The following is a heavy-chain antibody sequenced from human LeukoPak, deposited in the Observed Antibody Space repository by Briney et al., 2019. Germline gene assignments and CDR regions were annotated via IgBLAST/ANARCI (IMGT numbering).Heavy chain of an antibody. Sequence: ASVKVSCKASGGTFSSYAISWVRQAPGQGLEWMGGIIPIFGTANYAQKFQGRVTITADKSTSTAYMELSSLRSEDTAVYYCARGRPGIAAAGIGYWGQGTLVTVSS. CDR1: GGTFSSYA. J-gene: IGHJ4*02. D-gene: IGHD6-13*01. V-gene: IGHV1-69*06. CDR2: IIPIFGTA. CDR3: ARGRPGIAAAGIGY.